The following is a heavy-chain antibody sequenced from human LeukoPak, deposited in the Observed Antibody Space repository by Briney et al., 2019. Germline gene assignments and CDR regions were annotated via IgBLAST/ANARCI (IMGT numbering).Heavy chain of an antibody. J-gene: IGHJ4*02. CDR3: ASSHSGSSSRDFAY. D-gene: IGHD1-26*01. V-gene: IGHV4-4*02. Sequence: SGTLSLTCAVSGGSINSVYWWNWVRQPPGKGLEWIGEIFHSGTANYNPSLKSRVTISVDKSKNQFSLRLSSLTAADTAVYYCASSHSGSSSRDFAYWGQGTLVTVSS. CDR1: GGSINSVYW. CDR2: IFHSGTA.